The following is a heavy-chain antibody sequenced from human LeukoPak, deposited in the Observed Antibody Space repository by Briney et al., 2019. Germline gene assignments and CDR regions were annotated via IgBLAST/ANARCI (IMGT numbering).Heavy chain of an antibody. CDR1: GFTFSNYA. J-gene: IGHJ4*02. Sequence: GSLRLSCAASGFTFSNYAMNWVRQAPGKGLEWVSGISGSGGSTYHADSVQGRFTISRDNSKNTLYLQMSSLRAEDTAVYYCAKSPGGITVANFDYWGQGTLVTVSS. D-gene: IGHD6-19*01. CDR2: ISGSGGST. CDR3: AKSPGGITVANFDY. V-gene: IGHV3-23*01.